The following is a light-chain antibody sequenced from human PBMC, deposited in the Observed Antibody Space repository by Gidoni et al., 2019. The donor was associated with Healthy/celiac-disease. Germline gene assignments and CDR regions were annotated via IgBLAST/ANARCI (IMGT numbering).Light chain of an antibody. CDR1: QSPLHSNGYIY. J-gene: IGKJ3*01. CDR2: LGS. V-gene: IGKV2-28*01. CDR3: MQTLQTPFT. Sequence: DTVMTLSSPPLPVTLGESASITCTSRQSPLHSNGYIYLDWYLQKPGQSPQILIYLGSNRAPGDTDRVSGSGSGTDFTLRSSGVEAEDVGVYYCMQTLQTPFTFGPGTKVDIK.